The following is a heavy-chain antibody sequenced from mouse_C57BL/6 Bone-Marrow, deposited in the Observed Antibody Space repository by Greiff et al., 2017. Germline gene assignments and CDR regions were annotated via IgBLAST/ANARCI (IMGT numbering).Heavy chain of an antibody. J-gene: IGHJ4*01. Sequence: QVQLQQSGAELARPGASVKLSCKASGYTFTSYGISWVKQRTGQGLEWIGEIYPRSGNTYYNEKFKGKATLTADKSSSTAYMELRSLTSEDSAVYFCARAYYSNYERAMDYWGQGTSGTVSS. CDR2: IYPRSGNT. CDR3: ARAYYSNYERAMDY. D-gene: IGHD2-5*01. CDR1: GYTFTSYG. V-gene: IGHV1-81*01.